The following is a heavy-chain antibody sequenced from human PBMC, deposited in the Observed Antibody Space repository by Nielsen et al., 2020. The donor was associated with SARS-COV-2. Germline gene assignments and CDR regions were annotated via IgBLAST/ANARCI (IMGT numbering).Heavy chain of an antibody. D-gene: IGHD1-26*01. Sequence: WIRQPPGKGLEWIGYIYYSGSTNYNPSLKSRVTISVDTSKNQFSLNLNSVTAADTAVYYCARSTLNSGTHQKAFDYWGQGTLVTVSS. V-gene: IGHV4-59*01. CDR2: IYYSGST. J-gene: IGHJ4*02. CDR3: ARSTLNSGTHQKAFDY.